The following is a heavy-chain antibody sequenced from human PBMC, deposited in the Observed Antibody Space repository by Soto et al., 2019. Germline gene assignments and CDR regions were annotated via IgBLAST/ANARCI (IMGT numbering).Heavy chain of an antibody. Sequence: QVQLQESGPGLVKPSQTLSLTCTVSGGSISSGGYYWSWIRQHPGKGLEGIGYIYYSGSTYYNPSLKSRVTISVDTPKNQFSLKLSSVTAADTAVYYCARVSTCGGDCYVFDYWGQGTLVTVSS. CDR1: GGSISSGGYY. D-gene: IGHD2-21*02. CDR3: ARVSTCGGDCYVFDY. V-gene: IGHV4-31*03. J-gene: IGHJ4*02. CDR2: IYYSGST.